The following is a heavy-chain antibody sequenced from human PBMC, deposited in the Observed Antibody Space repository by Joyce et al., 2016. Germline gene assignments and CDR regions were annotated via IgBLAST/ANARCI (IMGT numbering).Heavy chain of an antibody. V-gene: IGHV3-48*02. CDR2: ITSTGRTR. J-gene: IGHJ4*02. CDR1: GFLVNYYS. Sequence: EVQLVESGGGLVQPGGSLRLSCAAAGFLVNYYSMNWVRRAPGKGLEWISYITSTGRTRFYADSVKDRFTISRDNAKNSLYLQMNSLRDEDTAVYYCTRRNEGNFFLDYWGQGTLVTVSS. CDR3: TRRNEGNFFLDY. D-gene: IGHD1-7*01.